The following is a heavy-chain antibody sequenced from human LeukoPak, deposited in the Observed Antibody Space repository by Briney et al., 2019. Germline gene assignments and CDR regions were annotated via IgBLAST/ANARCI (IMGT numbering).Heavy chain of an antibody. J-gene: IGHJ5*02. Sequence: SETLSLTCTVSGGSVNSGSHYWTWIRQPPGKGLEWIGNIYYSGSANYNPSLKSRVTISVDTSKNQFSLKLSSVTAADTAVYYCARGPRYSSRYLHWFDPWGQGTLVTVSS. CDR2: IYYSGSA. CDR3: ARGPRYSSRYLHWFDP. V-gene: IGHV4-61*01. D-gene: IGHD6-13*01. CDR1: GGSVNSGSHY.